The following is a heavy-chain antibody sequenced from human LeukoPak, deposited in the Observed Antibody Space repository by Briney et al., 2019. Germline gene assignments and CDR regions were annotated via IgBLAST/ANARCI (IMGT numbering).Heavy chain of an antibody. CDR2: ISSSSSYI. V-gene: IGHV3-21*01. D-gene: IGHD3-3*01. CDR3: ARANFGVVIFPQDV. CDR1: GFTFSSHS. Sequence: PGGSLRLSCAASGFTFSSHSMNWVRQAPGKGLEWVSSISSSSSYIYYADSVKSRFTISRDNAKNSLYLQMNSLRAEDTAVYYCARANFGVVIFPQDVWGKGTTVTVSS. J-gene: IGHJ6*04.